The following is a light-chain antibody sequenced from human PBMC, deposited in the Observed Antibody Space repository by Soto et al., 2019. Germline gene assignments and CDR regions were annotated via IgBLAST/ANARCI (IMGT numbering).Light chain of an antibody. V-gene: IGKV3-11*01. Sequence: EIVLTQSPATLSLSPGERATLSCRASQSVSTYLAWYQQKPGQAPRLLIYDTSNRATGIPARFSGSGSGTDFTLSISGLERADFAVYYCQQRRSWPRTFGQGTKLEIK. CDR1: QSVSTY. CDR2: DTS. J-gene: IGKJ2*01. CDR3: QQRRSWPRT.